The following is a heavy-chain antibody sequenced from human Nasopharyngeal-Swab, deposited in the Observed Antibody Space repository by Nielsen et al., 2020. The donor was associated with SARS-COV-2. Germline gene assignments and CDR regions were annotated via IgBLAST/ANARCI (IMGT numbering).Heavy chain of an antibody. D-gene: IGHD3-22*01. V-gene: IGHV3-30-3*01. CDR2: ISYYGSNK. Sequence: GRQAPGKGLEWGAVISYYGSNKYYADSVKGRFSISRDNSKNTLYLQMNSLRAEDTAVYYCASLGDSSGYYYRIDGYAHDAHDAFDIWGQGTMVTVSS. J-gene: IGHJ3*02. CDR3: ASLGDSSGYYYRIDGYAHDAHDAFDI.